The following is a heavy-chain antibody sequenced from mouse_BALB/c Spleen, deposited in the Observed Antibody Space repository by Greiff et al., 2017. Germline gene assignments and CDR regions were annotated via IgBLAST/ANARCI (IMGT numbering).Heavy chain of an antibody. CDR3: ARHSGSYYRYEAWFAY. D-gene: IGHD2-14*01. CDR2: INSNGGST. J-gene: IGHJ3*01. Sequence: EVQVVESGGGLVKLGGSLKLSCAASGFTFSSYYMSWVRQTPEKRLELVAAINSNGGSTYYPDTVKGRFTISRDNAKNTLYLQMSSLKSEDTALYYCARHSGSYYRYEAWFAYWGQGTLVTVSA. V-gene: IGHV5-6-2*01. CDR1: GFTFSSYY.